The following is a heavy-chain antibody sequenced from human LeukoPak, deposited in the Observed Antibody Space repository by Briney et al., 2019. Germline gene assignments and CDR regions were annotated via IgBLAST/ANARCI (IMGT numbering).Heavy chain of an antibody. V-gene: IGHV3-11*03. CDR1: GFTFSDYY. CDR3: AKQRDSSGYYFPYYFDY. D-gene: IGHD3-22*01. J-gene: IGHJ4*02. CDR2: ISSSSSYI. Sequence: GGSLRLSCAASGFTFSDYYMSWIRQAPGKGLEWVSSISSSSSYIYYADSVKGRFTISRDNAKNSLYLQMNSLRAEDTAVYYCAKQRDSSGYYFPYYFDYWGQGTLVTVSS.